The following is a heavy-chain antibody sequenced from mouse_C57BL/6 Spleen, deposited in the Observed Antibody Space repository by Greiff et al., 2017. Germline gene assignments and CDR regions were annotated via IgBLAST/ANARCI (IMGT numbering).Heavy chain of an antibody. CDR2: IHPNSGST. CDR1: GYTFTSYW. Sequence: QVQLQQPGAELVKPGASVKLSCKASGYTFTSYWMHWVKQRPGQGLEWIGMIHPNSGSTNYNEKFKSKATLTVDKSSSTAYMQLSSLTSEDSAVYYCARRDYYGSRGDYFDYWGQGTTLTVSA. V-gene: IGHV1-64*01. CDR3: ARRDYYGSRGDYFDY. J-gene: IGHJ2*01. D-gene: IGHD1-1*01.